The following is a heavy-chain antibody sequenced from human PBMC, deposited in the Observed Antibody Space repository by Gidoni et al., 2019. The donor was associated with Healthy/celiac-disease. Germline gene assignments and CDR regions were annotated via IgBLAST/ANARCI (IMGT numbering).Heavy chain of an antibody. CDR3: ARGQSLYYYDSSPEDY. V-gene: IGHV4-34*01. J-gene: IGHJ4*02. Sequence: QVQLQQWGAGLLKPSETLSLTCAVYGGSFRGYYWSWTRQPPGKGLEWIGEINHSGSTNYNPSLKSRVTISVDTSKNQFSLKLSSVTAADTAVYYCARGQSLYYYDSSPEDYWGQGTLVTVSS. D-gene: IGHD3-22*01. CDR2: INHSGST. CDR1: GGSFRGYY.